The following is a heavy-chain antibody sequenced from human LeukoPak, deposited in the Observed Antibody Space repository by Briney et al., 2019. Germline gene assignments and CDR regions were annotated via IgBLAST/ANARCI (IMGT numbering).Heavy chain of an antibody. D-gene: IGHD3-10*01. CDR1: GGSMNRNY. CDR3: ARSSYYYAADASDI. Sequence: PSETLSLTCNVSGGSMNRNYWSWIRQPPGKGLEWIGYIHYSGSTNYNPSLKSRVTITEDTSKNQFSLKLSSVTAADTAVYYCARSSYYYAADASDIWGQGTMVTVSS. J-gene: IGHJ3*02. V-gene: IGHV4-59*01. CDR2: IHYSGST.